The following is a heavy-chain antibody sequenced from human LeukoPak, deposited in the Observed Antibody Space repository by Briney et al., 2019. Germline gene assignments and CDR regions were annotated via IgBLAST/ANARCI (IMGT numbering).Heavy chain of an antibody. V-gene: IGHV3-30*18. CDR2: ISYDGSNK. Sequence: PGSSVRLSCAASGFTFSSYGMHWVRQAPGKGLEWVAVISYDGSNKYYADSVKGRFTISRDNSKNTLYLQMNSLRAEDTAVYYCAKLEGPRLYYYYGMDVGGQGTAITVSS. CDR3: AKLEGPRLYYYYGMDV. J-gene: IGHJ6*02. CDR1: GFTFSSYG. D-gene: IGHD1-1*01.